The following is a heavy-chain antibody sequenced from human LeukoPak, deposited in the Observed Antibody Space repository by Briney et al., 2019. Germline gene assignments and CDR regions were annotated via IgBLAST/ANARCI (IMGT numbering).Heavy chain of an antibody. Sequence: GGSLRLSCAASGFTFSSYAMSWVRQAPGNGLEWVSAISAGGSTTYCADSVKGRFTISRDNSKNALYLEMNSLRVEDTAVYFCAKVYCSGDTCYDYFDYWGQGTRVTVS. J-gene: IGHJ4*02. D-gene: IGHD2-15*01. CDR2: ISAGGSTT. CDR1: GFTFSSYA. V-gene: IGHV3-23*01. CDR3: AKVYCSGDTCYDYFDY.